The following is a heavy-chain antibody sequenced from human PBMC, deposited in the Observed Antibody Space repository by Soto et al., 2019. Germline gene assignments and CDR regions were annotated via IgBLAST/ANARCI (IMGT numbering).Heavy chain of an antibody. D-gene: IGHD3-22*01. CDR3: ARRSYDNSGYYYVDY. CDR2: TYYRGSA. J-gene: IGHJ4*02. V-gene: IGHV4-39*01. Sequence: QLHLQESGPGLVKPSETLSLTCTVSGDSITISNKYWGWARQPPGKGLEWIGSTYYRGSAYYSPSLKSRVTISIDSSENQLSLKLSSVTAADTAVYYCARRSYDNSGYYYVDYWGQGTLVTVSS. CDR1: GDSITISNKY.